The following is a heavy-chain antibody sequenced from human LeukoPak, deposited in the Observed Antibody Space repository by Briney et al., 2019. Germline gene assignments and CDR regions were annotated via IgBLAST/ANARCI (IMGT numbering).Heavy chain of an antibody. D-gene: IGHD1-26*01. CDR2: IYSSGST. V-gene: IGHV4-4*07. J-gene: IGHJ4*02. CDR3: ARESVGLVAFDY. CDR1: GGSISGYN. Sequence: SETLSLTCTVSGGSISGYNWTWIRQPAGKGLEWIGRIYSSGSTNYNPSLKSRVIMSEDTSKNQISLGVSSVTAADTAVYFCARESVGLVAFDYWGQGILVTVSS.